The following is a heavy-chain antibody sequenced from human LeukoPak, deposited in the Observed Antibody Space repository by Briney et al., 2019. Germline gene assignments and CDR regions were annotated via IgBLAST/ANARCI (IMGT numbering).Heavy chain of an antibody. Sequence: GGSLRLSCAASGFTFSSYAMSWVRQAPGKGLEWVSVISGSGGSTYYADSVKGRFTISRDNSKSTLYLQMNSLRGEDTAVYYCAEERAAQGIPYFDYWGQGTLVTVSS. V-gene: IGHV3-23*01. CDR2: ISGSGGST. J-gene: IGHJ4*02. D-gene: IGHD6-13*01. CDR1: GFTFSSYA. CDR3: AEERAAQGIPYFDY.